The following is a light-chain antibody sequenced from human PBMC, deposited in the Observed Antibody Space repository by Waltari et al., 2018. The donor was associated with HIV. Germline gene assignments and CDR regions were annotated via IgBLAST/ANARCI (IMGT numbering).Light chain of an antibody. CDR1: TSNPGANFH. CDR2: GNN. Sequence: QSVLTQPPSVSGAPGQTVTASCTGRTSNPGANFHLHWYQHLPGTAPKLLIYGNNVRPSGVPARFSGSRSGSSASLAITGLQAEDEADYYCQSYDNVLTAVIFGGGTKVTVL. CDR3: QSYDNVLTAVI. J-gene: IGLJ2*01. V-gene: IGLV1-40*01.